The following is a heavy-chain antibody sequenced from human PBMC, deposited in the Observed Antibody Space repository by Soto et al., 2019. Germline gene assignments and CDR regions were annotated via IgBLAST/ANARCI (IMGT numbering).Heavy chain of an antibody. CDR3: AGVNQHYSGSYYYGMDV. V-gene: IGHV4-59*01. D-gene: IGHD1-26*01. J-gene: IGHJ6*02. CDR2: IYYSGST. CDR1: GGSISSYY. Sequence: PSETLSLTCTVSGGSISSYYWSWIRQPPGKGLEWIGYIYYSGSTNYNPSLKSRVTISVDTSKNQFSLKLSSVAAADTAVYYCAGVNQHYSGSYYYGMDVWGQGTTVTVSS.